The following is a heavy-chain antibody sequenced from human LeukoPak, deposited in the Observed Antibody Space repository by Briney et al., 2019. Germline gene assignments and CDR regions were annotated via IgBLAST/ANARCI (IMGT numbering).Heavy chain of an antibody. CDR1: GFTFSSYA. D-gene: IGHD5-24*01. J-gene: IGHJ4*02. Sequence: GGSLRLSCAASGFTFSSYAMSWVRQAPGKGLEWVSAFSGSGGGTYYADSVKGRFTISRDNSKNTLYLQMNSLRAADTALYFCAKSGYNRFDYWGEGTLVTVSS. CDR2: FSGSGGGT. CDR3: AKSGYNRFDY. V-gene: IGHV3-23*01.